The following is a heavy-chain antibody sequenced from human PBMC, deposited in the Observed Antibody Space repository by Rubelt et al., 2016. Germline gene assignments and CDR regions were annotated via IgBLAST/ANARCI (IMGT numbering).Heavy chain of an antibody. J-gene: IGHJ4*02. CDR3: ARGTGYSSSWHPYYFDY. V-gene: IGHV4-39*07. CDR1: GSISSSSYY. CDR2: IYYSGST. Sequence: GSISSSSYYWGWRIQPPGKGLEWIGSIYYSGSTYYNPSLKSRVTISVDTSKNQFSLKLSSVTAADTAVYYCARGTGYSSSWHPYYFDYWGQGTLVTVSS. D-gene: IGHD6-13*01.